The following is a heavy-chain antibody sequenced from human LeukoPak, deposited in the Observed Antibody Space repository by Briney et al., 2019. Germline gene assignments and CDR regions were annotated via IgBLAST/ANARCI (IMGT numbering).Heavy chain of an antibody. CDR3: STDLWGYCNGDCFPTEY. CDR2: FDPAEGEG. Sequence: GASVKVSCKISGYTLSDLAMHWVRQAPGKGLEGVGGFDPAEGEGVSARKFQARVTMTKDTSTNTAYMELRSLRSDDTAVYFCSTDLWGYCNGDCFPTEYWGQGTLVAVSS. J-gene: IGHJ1*01. CDR1: GYTLSDLA. V-gene: IGHV1-24*01. D-gene: IGHD2-21*02.